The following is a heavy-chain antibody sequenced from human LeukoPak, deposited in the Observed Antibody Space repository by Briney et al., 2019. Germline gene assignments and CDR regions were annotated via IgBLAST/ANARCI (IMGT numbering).Heavy chain of an antibody. Sequence: PSETLSLTCTVSGGSISSYYWSWIRQPPGKGLEWIGYIYYSGSTNYNPSLKSQVTISVDTSKNQFSLKLSSVTAADTAVYYCARVALGYSYGYIDYWGQGTLVTVSS. CDR2: IYYSGST. CDR3: ARVALGYSYGYIDY. D-gene: IGHD5-18*01. V-gene: IGHV4-59*01. CDR1: GGSISSYY. J-gene: IGHJ4*02.